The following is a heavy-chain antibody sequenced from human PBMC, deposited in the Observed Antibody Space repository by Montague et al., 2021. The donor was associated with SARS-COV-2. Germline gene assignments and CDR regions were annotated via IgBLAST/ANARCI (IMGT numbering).Heavy chain of an antibody. CDR3: GRGVRYFGSGGWSFYYYGVDV. J-gene: IGHJ6*02. CDR2: IGKAGDT. V-gene: IGHV3-13*01. Sequence: SLRLSCAASGFTLSQYDMHWVRQVTGKGLEWVSGIGKAGDTHYPGTVKGRFTISREDAKNSLYLQMNSLRAGDTAVYYCGRGVRYFGSGGWSFYYYGVDVRGQGTTVTVSS. D-gene: IGHD3-10*01. CDR1: GFTLSQYD.